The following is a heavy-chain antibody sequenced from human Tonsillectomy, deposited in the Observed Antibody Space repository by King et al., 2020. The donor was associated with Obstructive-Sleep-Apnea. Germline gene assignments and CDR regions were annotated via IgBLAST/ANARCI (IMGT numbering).Heavy chain of an antibody. Sequence: VQLVESGGGLVQPGRSLRLSCTASGFTSGDYAMSWFRQAPGEGLDWVGFIRSAAYGETTEYAASVKGSFTISRDDSKSVAFLQMDSLKSEDTAVYYCARGRDLLKAFDIWGQGTVVAVSS. D-gene: IGHD5-24*01. V-gene: IGHV3-49*03. CDR2: IRSAAYGETT. CDR3: ARGRDLLKAFDI. CDR1: GFTSGDYA. J-gene: IGHJ3*02.